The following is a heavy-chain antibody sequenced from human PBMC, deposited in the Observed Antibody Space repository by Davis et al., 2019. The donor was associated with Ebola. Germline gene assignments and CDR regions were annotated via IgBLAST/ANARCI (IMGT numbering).Heavy chain of an antibody. CDR3: ARSLGDIVLVPAALVPDY. CDR2: ISSGSTAL. Sequence: GESLKISCVASGFSFSRYDMNWVRQAPGKGLEWVSYISSGSTALKYADSVRGRFTISRDNAKNSLYLQMNGLRDEDTAVYYCARSLGDIVLVPAALVPDYWGQGTLVTVSS. CDR1: GFSFSRYD. V-gene: IGHV3-48*02. J-gene: IGHJ4*02. D-gene: IGHD2-2*01.